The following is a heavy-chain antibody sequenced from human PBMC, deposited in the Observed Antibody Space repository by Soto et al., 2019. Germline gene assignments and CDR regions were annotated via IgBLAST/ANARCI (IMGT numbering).Heavy chain of an antibody. CDR2: ISPSSGNI. Sequence: GGSLRLSCAASGFTFSRYAMTWVRQAPGKGLEWVSYISPSSGNIHYTDSVKGRFTISRDNAKNSLYLQMDSLRGEDTAVYYCARAAYNSGPGYWGQGTLVTVSS. V-gene: IGHV3-48*01. CDR1: GFTFSRYA. J-gene: IGHJ4*02. D-gene: IGHD5-12*01. CDR3: ARAAYNSGPGY.